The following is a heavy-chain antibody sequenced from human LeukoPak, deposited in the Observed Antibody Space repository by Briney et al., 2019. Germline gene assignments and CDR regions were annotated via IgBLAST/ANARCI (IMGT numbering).Heavy chain of an antibody. D-gene: IGHD2/OR15-2a*01. J-gene: IGHJ3*02. Sequence: GESLKISCKASGYSFTGYWIGWVRQMPGKALEWMGIVYPDDSHTIYSPSFQGHITISADKSTSTAYLQWSSLEASDTAIYYCANNGLLSIRENRAFNTWGKGKMVPSLQ. CDR2: VYPDDSHT. CDR1: GYSFTGYW. V-gene: IGHV5-51*01. CDR3: ANNGLLSIRENRAFNT.